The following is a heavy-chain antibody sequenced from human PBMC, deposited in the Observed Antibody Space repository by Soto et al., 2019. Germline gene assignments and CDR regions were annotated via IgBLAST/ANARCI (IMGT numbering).Heavy chain of an antibody. CDR1: GYTFTSYD. V-gene: IGHV1-8*01. CDR3: AREGYCSSTSCYTNGNYYYGMDV. Sequence: VKVSCKASGYTFTSYDINWVRQATGQGLEWMGWMNPNSGNTGYAQKFQGRVTMTRNTSISTAYMELSSLRSEDTAVYYCAREGYCSSTSCYTNGNYYYGMDVWGQGTTVTVSS. CDR2: MNPNSGNT. J-gene: IGHJ6*02. D-gene: IGHD2-2*02.